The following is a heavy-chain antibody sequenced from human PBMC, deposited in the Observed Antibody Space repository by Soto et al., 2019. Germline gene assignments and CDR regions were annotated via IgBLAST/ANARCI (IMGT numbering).Heavy chain of an antibody. CDR3: GKDVKWFGEGAFDP. CDR1: GFTFSSYA. CDR2: ISGSGGST. Sequence: EVQLLESGGGLVQPGGSLRLSCAASGFTFSSYAMSWVRQAPGKGLEWVSAISGSGGSTYYADSVKGRFTISRDNSKKTLYLQMNSLRAEDTALYYWGKDVKWFGEGAFDPWGQGTLVTVSS. J-gene: IGHJ5*02. D-gene: IGHD3-10*01. V-gene: IGHV3-23*01.